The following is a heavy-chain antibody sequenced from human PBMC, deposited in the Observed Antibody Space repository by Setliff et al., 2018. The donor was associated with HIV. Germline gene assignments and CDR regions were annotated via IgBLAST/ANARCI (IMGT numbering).Heavy chain of an antibody. CDR3: ARDQDTAMVHDAFDI. V-gene: IGHV3-30*04. Sequence: GESLKISCAASGFTFSNYAMHWVRQAPGKGLEWVAVISYDGGNKYSADSVKGRFTISRDNSKNTLYLQMNSLRAEDTAVYYCARDQDTAMVHDAFDIWGQGTMVTVSS. J-gene: IGHJ3*02. CDR2: ISYDGGNK. D-gene: IGHD5-18*01. CDR1: GFTFSNYA.